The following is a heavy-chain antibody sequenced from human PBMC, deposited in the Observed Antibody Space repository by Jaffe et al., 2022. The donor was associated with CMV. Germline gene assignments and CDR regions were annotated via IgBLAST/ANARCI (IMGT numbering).Heavy chain of an antibody. CDR1: GGSISSYY. Sequence: QVQLQESGPGLVKPSETLSLTCTVSGGSISSYYWSWIRQPPGKGLEWIGYIYYSGSTNYNPSLKSRVTISVDTSKNQFSLKLSSVTAADTAVYYCARHFSIAVEYYFDYWGQGTLVTVSS. D-gene: IGHD6-19*01. J-gene: IGHJ4*02. V-gene: IGHV4-59*08. CDR3: ARHFSIAVEYYFDY. CDR2: IYYSGST.